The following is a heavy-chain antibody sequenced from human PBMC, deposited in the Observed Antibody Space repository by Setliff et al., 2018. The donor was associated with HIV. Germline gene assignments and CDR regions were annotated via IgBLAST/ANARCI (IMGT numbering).Heavy chain of an antibody. J-gene: IGHJ6*02. Sequence: GESLKISCKGSGYSFGSYWIGWVRQKPGKGLEWMGIIHPGDSNIKYSPSFRGQVTISTDKSISIAYLQWSSLKASDTAMYYCASSITVAAGRSHYYYAMDVWGQGTTVTVSS. CDR3: ASSITVAAGRSHYYYAMDV. CDR1: GYSFGSYW. V-gene: IGHV5-51*01. D-gene: IGHD1-20*01. CDR2: IHPGDSNI.